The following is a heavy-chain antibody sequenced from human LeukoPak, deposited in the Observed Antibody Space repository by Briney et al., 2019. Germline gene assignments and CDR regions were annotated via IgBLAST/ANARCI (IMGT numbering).Heavy chain of an antibody. J-gene: IGHJ4*02. CDR1: GGSISSYY. Sequence: PSETLSLTCTVSGGSISSYYWSWIRQPAGKGLEWIGSIYHSGSTYYNPSLKSRVTISVDTSKNQFSLKLSSVTAADTAVYYCAREVYYGSGSYSYYFDYWGQGTLVTVSS. CDR2: IYHSGST. D-gene: IGHD3-10*01. V-gene: IGHV4-4*07. CDR3: AREVYYGSGSYSYYFDY.